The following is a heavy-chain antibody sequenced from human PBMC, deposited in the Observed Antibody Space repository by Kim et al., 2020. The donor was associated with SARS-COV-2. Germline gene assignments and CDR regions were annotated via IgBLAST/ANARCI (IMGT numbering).Heavy chain of an antibody. Sequence: GGSLRLSCAASGFTFSSYSMNWVRQAPGKGLEWVSSISSSSSYINYADSVKGRFTISRDNAKNSLYLQMNSLRAEDTAVYYCAKGAEMQLWEMDYWGQGALVTGSS. V-gene: IGHV3-21*01. CDR1: GFTFSSYS. J-gene: IGHJ4*02. CDR3: AKGAEMQLWEMDY. D-gene: IGHD5-18*01. CDR2: ISSSSSYI.